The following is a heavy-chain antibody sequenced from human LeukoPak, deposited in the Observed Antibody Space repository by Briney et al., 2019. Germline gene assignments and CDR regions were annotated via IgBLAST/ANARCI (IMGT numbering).Heavy chain of an antibody. Sequence: GGSLRLSCAASGFTFSSYSMNWVRQAPGKGLEWVSYISSSSSTIYYADSVKGRFTISRDNAKNSLYLQMNSLRAEDTAVYYCAKGYCSSTSCRFDYWGQGTLVTVSS. V-gene: IGHV3-48*04. CDR2: ISSSSSTI. CDR3: AKGYCSSTSCRFDY. D-gene: IGHD2-2*01. J-gene: IGHJ4*02. CDR1: GFTFSSYS.